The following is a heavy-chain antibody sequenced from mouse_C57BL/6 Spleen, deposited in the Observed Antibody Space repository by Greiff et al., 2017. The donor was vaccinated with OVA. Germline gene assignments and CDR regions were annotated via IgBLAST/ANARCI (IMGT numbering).Heavy chain of an antibody. CDR3: ARSGAPAWFAY. CDR1: GYAFSSSW. J-gene: IGHJ3*01. Sequence: QVQLQQSGPELVKPGASVKISCTASGYAFSSSWMNWVQQRPGKGLEWIGRIYTGDGDTNYNGKFKGKATLTADNSSSTAYMQLSSLTSEDSAVYFCARSGAPAWFAYWGQGALVTVSA. V-gene: IGHV1-82*01. CDR2: IYTGDGDT. D-gene: IGHD3-2*02.